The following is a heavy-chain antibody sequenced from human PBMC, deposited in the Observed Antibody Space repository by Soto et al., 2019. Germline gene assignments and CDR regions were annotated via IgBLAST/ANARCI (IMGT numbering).Heavy chain of an antibody. D-gene: IGHD3-22*01. CDR1: GGSVSSGSYY. Sequence: QVQLHESGPGLVKTSETLSLTCTVSGGSVSSGSYYWSWIRQPPGKGLELIGYIFYNGSTNYNPSLKSRDTMSVDTSRDQFSLRLSSVTAPDTAFYYCARGVTMITGFDYWGQGSLVTVSS. CDR3: ARGVTMITGFDY. V-gene: IGHV4-61*01. J-gene: IGHJ4*02. CDR2: IFYNGST.